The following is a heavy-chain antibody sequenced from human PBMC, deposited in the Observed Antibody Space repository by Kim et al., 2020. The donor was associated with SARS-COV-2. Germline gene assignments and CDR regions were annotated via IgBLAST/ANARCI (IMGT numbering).Heavy chain of an antibody. J-gene: IGHJ6*02. CDR3: ARRVGATGGGMDV. Sequence: SETLSLTCAVSGGSISSSNWWSWVRPPPGKGLEWIGEIYHSGSTNYNPSLKSRVTISVDKSKNQFSLKLSSVTAADTAVYYCARRVGATGGGMDVWGQGTTVTVSS. V-gene: IGHV4-4*02. CDR2: IYHSGST. CDR1: GGSISSSNW. D-gene: IGHD1-26*01.